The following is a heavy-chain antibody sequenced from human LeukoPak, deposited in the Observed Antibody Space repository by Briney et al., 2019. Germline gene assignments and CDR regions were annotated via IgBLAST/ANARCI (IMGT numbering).Heavy chain of an antibody. CDR2: ISYDGSDK. Sequence: GGSLRLSCAASGFTFSGYEMNWVRQAPGKGLEWVAAISYDGSDKYYADSVKGRFTISRDNSKNTLYLQMNSLRVEDTAVYYCKEVDYWGQGTLVTVSS. CDR1: GFTFSGYE. CDR3: KEVDY. J-gene: IGHJ4*02. V-gene: IGHV3-30*04.